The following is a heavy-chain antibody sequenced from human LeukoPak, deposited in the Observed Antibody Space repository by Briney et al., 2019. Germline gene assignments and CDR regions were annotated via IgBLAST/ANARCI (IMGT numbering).Heavy chain of an antibody. CDR1: GGSISSGGYY. D-gene: IGHD4-17*01. J-gene: IGHJ6*03. CDR2: IYYSGST. CDR3: ARGINGDLDYYYYYMDV. V-gene: IGHV4-31*03. Sequence: SETLSLTCTVSGGSISSGGYYWSWIRQHPGKGLEWIGYIYYSGSTYYNPSLKSRVTISVDTPKNQFSLKLSSVTAADTAVYYCARGINGDLDYYYYYMDVWGKGTTVTVSS.